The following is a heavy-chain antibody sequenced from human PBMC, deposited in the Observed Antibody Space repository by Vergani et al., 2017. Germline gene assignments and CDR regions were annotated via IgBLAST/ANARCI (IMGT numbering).Heavy chain of an antibody. CDR3: ARYYDFWSGYYTHYYYGMDV. CDR2: ISAYNGNT. Sequence: QVQLVQSGAEVKKPGVSVKVSCKASGYTFTSYGISWVRQAPGQGLEWMGWISAYNGNTNYAQKLQGRVTMTTDTSTSTAYMELRSLRSDDTAVYYCARYYDFWSGYYTHYYYGMDVWGQGTTVTVSS. J-gene: IGHJ6*02. CDR1: GYTFTSYG. V-gene: IGHV1-18*04. D-gene: IGHD3-3*01.